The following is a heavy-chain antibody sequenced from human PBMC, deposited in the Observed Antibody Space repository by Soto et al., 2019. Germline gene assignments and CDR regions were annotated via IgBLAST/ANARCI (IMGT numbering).Heavy chain of an antibody. J-gene: IGHJ5*02. CDR2: IYYSGST. CDR1: CGSISSYY. CDR3: AREVRIYYYGSVEVRDNWFDP. V-gene: IGHV4-59*01. D-gene: IGHD3-10*01. Sequence: PSETLSLTCTVSCGSISSYYWSWIRQPPGKGLEWIGYIYYSGSTNYNPSLKSRVTISVDTSKNQFSLKLSSVTAADTAVYYCAREVRIYYYGSVEVRDNWFDPWGQGILVTVSS.